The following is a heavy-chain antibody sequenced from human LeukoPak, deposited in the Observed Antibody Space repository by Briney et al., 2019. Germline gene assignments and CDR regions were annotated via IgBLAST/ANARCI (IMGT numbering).Heavy chain of an antibody. CDR3: AREPSVTTVSTGS. D-gene: IGHD4-17*01. Sequence: SETLSLTCTVSGGSISSYYWSWIRQPPGKGLEWIGYIYYNTNSNPSLKSRVTISIDKSKNQFSLRLSSVTAADTAIYYCAREPSVTTVSTGSWGQGTLVIVSS. V-gene: IGHV4-59*12. CDR2: IYYNT. CDR1: GGSISSYY. J-gene: IGHJ5*02.